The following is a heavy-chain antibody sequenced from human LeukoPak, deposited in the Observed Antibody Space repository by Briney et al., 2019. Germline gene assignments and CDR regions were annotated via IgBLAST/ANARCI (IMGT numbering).Heavy chain of an antibody. CDR3: TRAAAGRFYYYYYMDV. J-gene: IGHJ6*03. D-gene: IGHD3-16*01. V-gene: IGHV3-49*04. CDR2: IRRKAYGGTT. CDR1: GFTFGDYG. Sequence: GGSLRLSCTTSGFTFGDYGMSWVRQAPGKGLEWVGFIRRKAYGGTTEYAASVKGRFTISRDDSKSIAYLQMNSLNTEDTAVYYCTRAAAGRFYYYYYMDVWGKGTTVTISS.